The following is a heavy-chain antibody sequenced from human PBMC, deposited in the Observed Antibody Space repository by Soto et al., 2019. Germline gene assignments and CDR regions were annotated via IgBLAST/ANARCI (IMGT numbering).Heavy chain of an antibody. V-gene: IGHV3-30*03. CDR2: LSYDGSET. CDR1: GFIFSNNG. Sequence: GGSLRLSCVGSGFIFSNNGMHWVRQTPGKGLEWVAFLSYDGSETFYADSVKGRFTVSRDNSKNTLFLHMRNLRRDDTAVYYCPIAPVADSDLEHWGQGTLVTSPQ. D-gene: IGHD2-21*01. CDR3: PIAPVADSDLEH. J-gene: IGHJ4*02.